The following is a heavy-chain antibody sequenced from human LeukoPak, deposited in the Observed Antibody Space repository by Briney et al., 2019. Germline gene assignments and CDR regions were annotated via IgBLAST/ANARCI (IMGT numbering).Heavy chain of an antibody. J-gene: IGHJ4*02. CDR1: GFTVSSNY. CDR3: AKDSGDYSSGAFDY. V-gene: IGHV3-66*01. CDR2: IYSGGST. D-gene: IGHD4-17*01. Sequence: GGSLRLSCAASGFTVSSNYMSWVRQAPGKGLEWVSVIYSGGSTYYADSVKGRFTISRDNSKNTLYLQMNSLRAEDTAVYYCAKDSGDYSSGAFDYWGQGTLVTVSS.